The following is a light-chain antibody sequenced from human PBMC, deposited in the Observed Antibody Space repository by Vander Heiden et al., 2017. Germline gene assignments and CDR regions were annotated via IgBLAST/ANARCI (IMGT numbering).Light chain of an antibody. V-gene: IGKV3-15*01. CDR2: GAS. CDR1: QSVSSN. J-gene: IGKJ2*01. CDR3: QQYNNWPPHT. Sequence: VMTQSPATLSVSPGERATLSCRASQSVSSNLAWYQQKPGQAPRLLIYGASTRATGIPARFSGSGSGTEFTLTISSRQSEDFAVYYCQQYNNWPPHTFGQGTKLEIK.